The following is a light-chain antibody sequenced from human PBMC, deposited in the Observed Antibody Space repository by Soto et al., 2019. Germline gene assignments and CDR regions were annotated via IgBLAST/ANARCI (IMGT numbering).Light chain of an antibody. CDR3: SSYTSSSTPYV. V-gene: IGLV2-14*01. Sequence: LTQPASVSGSPGQSITISCTGTSSDVGGYNYVSWYQQHPGKAPKLMIYDVTNRPSGVSNRFSGSKSGNTASLTISGLQAEDEADYYCSSYTSSSTPYVFGTGTKVTVL. CDR2: DVT. CDR1: SSDVGGYNY. J-gene: IGLJ1*01.